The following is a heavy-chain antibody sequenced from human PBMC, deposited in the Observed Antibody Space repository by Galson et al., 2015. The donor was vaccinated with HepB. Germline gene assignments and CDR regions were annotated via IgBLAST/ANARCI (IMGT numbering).Heavy chain of an antibody. CDR2: ISYDGSNK. V-gene: IGHV3-30-3*01. D-gene: IGHD2-15*01. CDR3: ARDSGYCSGGSCYSGVFADY. Sequence: SLRLSCAASGFTFSSYAMHWVRQAPGKGLEWVAVISYDGSNKYYADSVKGRFTISRDNSKNTLYLQMNSLRAEDTAVYYCARDSGYCSGGSCYSGVFADYWGQGTLVTVSS. J-gene: IGHJ4*02. CDR1: GFTFSSYA.